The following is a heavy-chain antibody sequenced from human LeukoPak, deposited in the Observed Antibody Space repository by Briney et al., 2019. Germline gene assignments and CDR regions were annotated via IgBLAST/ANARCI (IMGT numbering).Heavy chain of an antibody. Sequence: SETLSLTCTVSGGSISSYYWTWIRQPAGKGLEWIGRIHPSGTTNHNPSLKSRVIMSLDMSNNQFTLKVRSVTAADTAVYYCARETEVPGGRSWDFWGQGTLVTVSS. J-gene: IGHJ4*02. D-gene: IGHD6-19*01. V-gene: IGHV4-4*07. CDR3: ARETEVPGGRSWDF. CDR2: IHPSGTT. CDR1: GGSISSYY.